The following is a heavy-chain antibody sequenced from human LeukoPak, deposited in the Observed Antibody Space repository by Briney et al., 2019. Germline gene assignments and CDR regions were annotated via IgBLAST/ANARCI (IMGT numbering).Heavy chain of an antibody. CDR1: GFTFDDYA. CDR3: AKGVELWTPNWFDP. J-gene: IGHJ5*02. V-gene: IGHV3-9*01. CDR2: ISWNSGSI. D-gene: IGHD5-18*01. Sequence: GGSLRLSCAASGFTFDDYAMHWVRQAPGKGLEWVSGISWNSGSIGYADSVKGRFTISRDNAKNSLYLQMNSLRAEDTAVYYCAKGVELWTPNWFDPWGQGTLVTVPS.